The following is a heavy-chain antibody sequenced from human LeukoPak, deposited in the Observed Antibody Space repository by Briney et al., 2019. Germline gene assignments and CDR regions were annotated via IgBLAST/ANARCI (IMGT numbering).Heavy chain of an antibody. CDR2: INHSGST. Sequence: SETLSLTCAVYGGSFSGYYWSWIRQPPGKGLEWIGEINHSGSTNYNPSPKSRVTISVDTSKNQFSLKLSSVPAAETAVYYCARLPPYDILTGYREGHDALDIWGQGTMVTVSS. D-gene: IGHD3-9*01. V-gene: IGHV4-34*01. CDR3: ARLPPYDILTGYREGHDALDI. CDR1: GGSFSGYY. J-gene: IGHJ3*02.